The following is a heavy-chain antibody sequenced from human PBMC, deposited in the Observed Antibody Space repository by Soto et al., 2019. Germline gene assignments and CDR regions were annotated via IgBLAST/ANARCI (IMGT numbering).Heavy chain of an antibody. CDR2: ITLGGST. D-gene: IGHD3-22*01. CDR3: ARGYSSFWSHGHWFDP. Sequence: PSETLSLTCAISGGSFSANHWSWIRQSPGQGLEWIGEITLGGSTNYSPSLKSRVSISVDEGKKQFSLEMTSVTAADTAVYYCARGYSSFWSHGHWFDPWGQGILVTVSS. V-gene: IGHV4-34*01. CDR1: GGSFSANH. J-gene: IGHJ5*02.